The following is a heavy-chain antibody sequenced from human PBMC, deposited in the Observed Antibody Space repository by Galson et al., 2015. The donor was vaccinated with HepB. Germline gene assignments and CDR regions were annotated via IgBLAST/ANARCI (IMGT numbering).Heavy chain of an antibody. CDR3: ARRRYSGYAPRGYFDY. CDR1: GDSISSSRYY. Sequence: ETLSLTCTVSGDSISSSRYYWGWIRQPPGKGLEWIASIYYSGSTFYNPSLRSRVTISVDTSKNRFSLKLSSVTAADTAFYYCARRRYSGYAPRGYFDYWGQGTLVTVSS. V-gene: IGHV4-39*01. J-gene: IGHJ4*02. D-gene: IGHD5-12*01. CDR2: IYYSGST.